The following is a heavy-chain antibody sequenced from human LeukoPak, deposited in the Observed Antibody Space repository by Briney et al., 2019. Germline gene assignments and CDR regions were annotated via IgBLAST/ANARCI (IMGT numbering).Heavy chain of an antibody. V-gene: IGHV1-2*02. D-gene: IGHD6-13*01. CDR3: ARAKGAAGTNYYYYYYMDV. CDR1: GYTFTGYY. Sequence: ASVKVSCKASGYTFTGYYMHWVRQAPGQGLEWMGWINPNSGGTNYAQKFQGRVTMTRDTSISTAYMELSRLRSDDTAVYYCARAKGAAGTNYYYYYYMDVWGKGTTVTVSS. CDR2: INPNSGGT. J-gene: IGHJ6*03.